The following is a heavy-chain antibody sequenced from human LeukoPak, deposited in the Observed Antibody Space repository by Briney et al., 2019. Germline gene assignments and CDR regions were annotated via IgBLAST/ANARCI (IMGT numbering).Heavy chain of an antibody. CDR2: INHSGST. V-gene: IGHV4-34*01. CDR3: ARGTGCSSTSCHQGWFDP. Sequence: PSETLSLTCAVYGGSFSGYYWSWIRQPPGKGLEWIGEINHSGSTNYNPSLKSRVTISVATSKNQFSLKLSSVTAADTAVYYCARGTGCSSTSCHQGWFDPWGQGTLVTVSS. CDR1: GGSFSGYY. D-gene: IGHD2-2*01. J-gene: IGHJ5*02.